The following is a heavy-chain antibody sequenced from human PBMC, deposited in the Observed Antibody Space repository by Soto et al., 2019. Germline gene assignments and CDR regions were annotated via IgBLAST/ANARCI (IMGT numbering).Heavy chain of an antibody. CDR2: ISTYNGNT. J-gene: IGHJ4*02. D-gene: IGHD2-15*01. CDR1: GYTFTTYG. V-gene: IGHV1-18*04. Sequence: QVQLVQSGADVKKPGASVKVSCKASGYTFTTYGISWVRQAPGQGLEWMGWISTYNGNTNYAQKLQGRVTMTTDTSTSTVYMELRSLRADDTAVYYCASWAGQNHVDGGPFDYWGQGTLLTVSS. CDR3: ASWAGQNHVDGGPFDY.